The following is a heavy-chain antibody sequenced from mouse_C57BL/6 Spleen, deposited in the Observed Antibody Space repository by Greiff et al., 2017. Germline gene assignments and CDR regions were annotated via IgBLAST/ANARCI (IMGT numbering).Heavy chain of an antibody. D-gene: IGHD2-4*01. CDR2: VLPGSGST. Sequence: VQLQQSGAELMKPGASVKLSCKATGYTFTGYWIEWVKQRPGHGLEWIGEVLPGSGSTNYNAKFKGKATFTADTSSNTAYMQLSSLTTEDSAIYYCARYDYDGESWFAYWGQGTLVTVSA. CDR3: ARYDYDGESWFAY. CDR1: GYTFTGYW. V-gene: IGHV1-9*01. J-gene: IGHJ3*01.